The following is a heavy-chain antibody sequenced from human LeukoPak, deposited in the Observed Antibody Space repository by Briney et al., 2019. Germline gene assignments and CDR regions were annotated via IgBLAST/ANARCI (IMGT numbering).Heavy chain of an antibody. CDR2: ISGSGGST. CDR3: AKAIVGATSLCFDY. CDR1: GFTISSYA. D-gene: IGHD1-26*01. Sequence: PGGSLRLSCAASGFTISSYAMSWVRQAPGKGLEWVSAISGSGGSTYYADSVKGRFTISRDNSKNTLYLQMNSLRAEDTAVYYCAKAIVGATSLCFDYWGQGTLVTVSS. J-gene: IGHJ4*02. V-gene: IGHV3-23*01.